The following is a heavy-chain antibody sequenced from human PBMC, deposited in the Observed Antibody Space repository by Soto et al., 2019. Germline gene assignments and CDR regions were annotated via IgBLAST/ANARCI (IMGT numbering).Heavy chain of an antibody. CDR3: VRVGAVATNGGYFDY. V-gene: IGHV4-61*02. Sequence: QVQLQESGPGLVKPSQTLSLTCTVSGGSISSGDYYWSWIRQSAGKGLEWIGRIHYSGTTAYSPSLRSRLTMSVDTSKNEFSLKVTSVTAADTAVYYCVRVGAVATNGGYFDYWGQGALVTVSA. CDR1: GGSISSGDYY. D-gene: IGHD6-19*01. J-gene: IGHJ4*02. CDR2: IHYSGTT.